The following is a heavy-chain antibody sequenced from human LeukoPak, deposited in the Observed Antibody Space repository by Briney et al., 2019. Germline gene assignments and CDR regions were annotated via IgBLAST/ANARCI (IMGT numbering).Heavy chain of an antibody. Sequence: ASVTISCKASGYTFTDYYMNWVRQAPGQGLEWMGWINPNNSGTVFAQNFQGRVTLTRDTSINTAYLELSSLTSDDTAVYYCAREAFDRMRGGITTWFDPGGREPWSPSPQ. CDR1: GYTFTDYY. D-gene: IGHD1-1*01. CDR2: INPNNSGT. V-gene: IGHV1-2*02. CDR3: AREAFDRMRGGITTWFDP. J-gene: IGHJ5*02.